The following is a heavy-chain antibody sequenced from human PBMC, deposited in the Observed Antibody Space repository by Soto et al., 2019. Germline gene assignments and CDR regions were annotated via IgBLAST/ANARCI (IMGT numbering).Heavy chain of an antibody. CDR3: AKKGPEDWPLDY. CDR2: IYWVDSK. CDR1: GFSLSTSGVG. J-gene: IGHJ4*02. Sequence: QITLKESGPTLVRPTQTLTLTCAFSGFSLSTSGVGVGWIRQPPGKALEWLAVIYWVDSKHYSPSPGSRLTITKDTCKKQVVLTMTNIVPMDTGTYYCAKKGPEDWPLDYWRQGTLVTVSS. V-gene: IGHV2-5*02. D-gene: IGHD3-9*01.